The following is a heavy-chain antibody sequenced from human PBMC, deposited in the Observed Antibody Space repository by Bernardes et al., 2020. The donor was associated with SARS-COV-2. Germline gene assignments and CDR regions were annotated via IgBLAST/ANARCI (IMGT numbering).Heavy chain of an antibody. V-gene: IGHV5-51*01. D-gene: IGHD6-19*01. CDR3: ARRIGSSVPDAFDI. J-gene: IGHJ3*02. CDR1: GYSFTPYW. Sequence: GASLKISCKGSGYSFTPYWIGWVRQKPEKGLEWMGIIYPGDSDTRYSPSFQDQVTISVDKSISTAYLQWSSLRASDTAMYYCARRIGSSVPDAFDIWGQGTMVTVSS. CDR2: IYPGDSDT.